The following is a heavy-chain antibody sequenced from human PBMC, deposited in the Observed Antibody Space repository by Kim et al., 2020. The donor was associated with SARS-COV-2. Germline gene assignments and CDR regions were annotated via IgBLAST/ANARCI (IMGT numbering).Heavy chain of an antibody. CDR3: ARGPWGGYSNYGGYFDY. J-gene: IGHJ4*02. CDR2: IYYSGST. Sequence: SETLSLTCTVSGGSISSGGYYWSWIRQHPGKGLEWIGYIYYSGSTYYNPSLKSRVTISVDTSKNQFSLKLSSVTAADTAVYYCARGPWGGYSNYGGYFDYWGQGTLVTVSS. D-gene: IGHD4-4*01. CDR1: GGSISSGGYY. V-gene: IGHV4-31*03.